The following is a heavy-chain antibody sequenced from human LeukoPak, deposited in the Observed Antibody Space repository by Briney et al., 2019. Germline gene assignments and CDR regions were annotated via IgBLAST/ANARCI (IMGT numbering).Heavy chain of an antibody. D-gene: IGHD6-13*01. J-gene: IGHJ4*02. Sequence: ASVTVSCKVSGYTLTESSMHWVRQAPGKGLEWMGGFDPEDGETIYAQKFQGRVTMTEDTSTDTAYMELSSLRSEDTAVYYCATDFYSSSWYGLTRYWGQGTLVTVSS. CDR2: FDPEDGET. CDR3: ATDFYSSSWYGLTRY. CDR1: GYTLTESS. V-gene: IGHV1-24*01.